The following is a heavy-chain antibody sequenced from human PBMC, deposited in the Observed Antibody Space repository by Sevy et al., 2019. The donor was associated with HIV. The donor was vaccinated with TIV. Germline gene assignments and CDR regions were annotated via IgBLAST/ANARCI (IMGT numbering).Heavy chain of an antibody. J-gene: IGHJ4*02. Sequence: SETLSLTCTVSGGSVSSGSYYWSWIRQPPGKGLEWIGYIFYSGSTNYNSSLKSRVTISVDTSKNQFSLKLRSVTTADTAVYYCARHRSPCGDYDYGSFDYWGQGTLVTVS. V-gene: IGHV4-61*01. CDR3: ARHRSPCGDYDYGSFDY. D-gene: IGHD4-17*01. CDR1: GGSVSSGSYY. CDR2: IFYSGST.